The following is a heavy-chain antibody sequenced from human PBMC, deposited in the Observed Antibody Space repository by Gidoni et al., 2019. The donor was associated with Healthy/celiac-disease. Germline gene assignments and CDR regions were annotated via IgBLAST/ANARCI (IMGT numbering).Heavy chain of an antibody. CDR1: GYTFTSYD. CDR2: MNPKSCNT. CDR3: AKGDSFDY. J-gene: IGHJ4*02. Sequence: QVQLVQSGAEVKKPAASVKVSCTASGYTFTSYDLNWVRQATAKGLEWMGGMNPKSCNTGYAQKFQGRVTMTRDTSISTAYMELSSLRSEDTAVYYCAKGDSFDYWGQGTLVTVSS. V-gene: IGHV1-8*01.